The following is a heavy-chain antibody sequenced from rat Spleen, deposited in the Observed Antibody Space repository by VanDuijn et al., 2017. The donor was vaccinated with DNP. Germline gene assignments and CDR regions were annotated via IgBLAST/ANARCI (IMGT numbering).Heavy chain of an antibody. CDR1: GFTFSNYG. J-gene: IGHJ4*01. V-gene: IGHV5-19*01. Sequence: EVQLVESGGGLVQPGRSLKLSCAASGFTFSNYGMHWIRQAPTKGLEWVASISPSGDSTYYRDSVKGRFTISRDNAKSTLYLQMDSLRSEDTATYYCTTYGSYGYYYAMDAWGQGTSVTVSS. CDR3: TTYGSYGYYYAMDA. CDR2: ISPSGDST. D-gene: IGHD1-3*01.